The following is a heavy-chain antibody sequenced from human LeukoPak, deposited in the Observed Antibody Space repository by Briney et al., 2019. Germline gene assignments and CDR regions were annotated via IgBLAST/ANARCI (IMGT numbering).Heavy chain of an antibody. Sequence: SETLSLTCAVSGGSISSSNWWSWVRQPPGKGLEWIGEIYHSGSTNYNPSLKSRVTISVDKSKNQFSLKLSSVTAADTAVYYCARVLITMVRGVKSTYYYYGMDVWGQGTTVTVSS. J-gene: IGHJ6*02. D-gene: IGHD3-10*01. V-gene: IGHV4-4*02. CDR1: GGSISSSNW. CDR2: IYHSGST. CDR3: ARVLITMVRGVKSTYYYYGMDV.